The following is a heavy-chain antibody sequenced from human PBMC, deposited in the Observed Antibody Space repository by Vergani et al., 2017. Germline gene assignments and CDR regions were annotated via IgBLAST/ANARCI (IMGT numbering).Heavy chain of an antibody. CDR1: GFTFSDYY. J-gene: IGHJ4*02. CDR3: ARGYLPLRVLEWLPGRPSFDY. D-gene: IGHD3-3*01. V-gene: IGHV3-11*01. CDR2: ISSSGSTI. Sequence: QVQLVESGGGLVKPGGSLRLSCAASGFTFSDYYMSWIRQAPGKGLEWVSYISSSGSTIYYADSVKGRFTISRDNAKNSLYLQMNSLRAEDTAVYYCARGYLPLRVLEWLPGRPSFDYWGQGTLVTVSS.